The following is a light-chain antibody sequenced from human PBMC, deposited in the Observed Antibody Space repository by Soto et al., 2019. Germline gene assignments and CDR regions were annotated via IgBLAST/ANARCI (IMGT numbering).Light chain of an antibody. J-gene: IGKJ1*01. CDR3: QQYNNWPPCT. CDR2: GAS. V-gene: IGKV3-15*01. Sequence: EIVMTQSPATLSVSPRERATLSCRASQSVSSNLAWYQQKPGQAPRLLIYGASTRATGIPARFSGSGSGTEFTLTINSLQSEDYAVYLCQQYNNWPPCTFGQGTKVEI. CDR1: QSVSSN.